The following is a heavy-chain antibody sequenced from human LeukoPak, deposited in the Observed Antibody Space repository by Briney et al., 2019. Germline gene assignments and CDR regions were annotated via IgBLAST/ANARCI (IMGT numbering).Heavy chain of an antibody. V-gene: IGHV3-21*01. D-gene: IGHD3-3*01. J-gene: IGHJ4*02. CDR1: GYSFTSYW. CDR3: ARDSLYDFWSGHGY. CDR2: ISSSSSYI. Sequence: GESLKTSCKGSGYSFTSYWIGWVRQAPGKGLEWVSSISSSSSYIYYADSVKGRFTISRDNAKNSLYLQMNSLRAEDTAVYCCARDSLYDFWSGHGYWGQGTLVTVSS.